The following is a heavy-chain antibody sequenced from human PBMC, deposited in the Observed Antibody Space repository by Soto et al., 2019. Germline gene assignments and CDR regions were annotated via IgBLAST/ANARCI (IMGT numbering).Heavy chain of an antibody. Sequence: SETLSLTCSVSGGSVSNKTYYWSWIRQPPGKRLEWIGYVYYSGTTNYNPSLKSRVTISVDLSKNQFSLRLSSVTTADTALYYCARTTAVPNTLRSRYFFDYWGQGTLVTVTS. J-gene: IGHJ4*02. D-gene: IGHD4-17*01. CDR2: VYYSGTT. CDR3: ARTTAVPNTLRSRYFFDY. V-gene: IGHV4-61*01. CDR1: GGSVSNKTYY.